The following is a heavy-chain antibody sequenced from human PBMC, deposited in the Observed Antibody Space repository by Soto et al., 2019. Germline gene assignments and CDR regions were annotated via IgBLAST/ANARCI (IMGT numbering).Heavy chain of an antibody. D-gene: IGHD3-3*01. J-gene: IGHJ3*02. CDR3: ARGRATIFGVVIDDAFDI. CDR1: GFTFSSYA. CDR2: ICGNGGST. V-gene: IGHV3-23*01. Sequence: GGSLRLSCAASGFTFSSYAMSWVRQAPGKGLEWVAVICGNGGSTYYADSVKGRFTISRDNSKNTLYLQMNSLRAEDTAVYYCARGRATIFGVVIDDAFDIWGQGTMVTVSS.